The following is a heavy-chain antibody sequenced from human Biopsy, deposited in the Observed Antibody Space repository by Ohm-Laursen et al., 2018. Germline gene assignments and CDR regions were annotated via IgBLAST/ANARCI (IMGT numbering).Heavy chain of an antibody. CDR1: ELTFTTAL. D-gene: IGHD3-16*02. CDR3: TTYQY. J-gene: IGHJ4*02. CDR2: IKSKTDGGTI. Sequence: SLRLSCTASELTFTTALMSWVRQAPGKGLEWVGRIKSKTDGGTIDYAASVKGRIIISRDDSKKTVYLQMNNLKTEDTGVYYCTTYQYWGQGTLVTVSS. V-gene: IGHV3-15*01.